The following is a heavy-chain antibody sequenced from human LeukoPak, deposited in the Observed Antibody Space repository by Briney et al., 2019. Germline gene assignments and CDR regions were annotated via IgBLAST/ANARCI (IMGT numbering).Heavy chain of an antibody. CDR1: GGPFSGYY. Sequence: SETLSHTCAVYGGPFSGYYWSWIRQPPGKGLEWIGEINHSGSPNYNPSLKSRVTISVDTSKNQFSLKLSSVTAADTAVYYCVRDWATAMVRYDYRDQGTLVTVSS. CDR2: INHSGSP. J-gene: IGHJ4*02. D-gene: IGHD5-18*01. V-gene: IGHV4-34*01. CDR3: VRDWATAMVRYDY.